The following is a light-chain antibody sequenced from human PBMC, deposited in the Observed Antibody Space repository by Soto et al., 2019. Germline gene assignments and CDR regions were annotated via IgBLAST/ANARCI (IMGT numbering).Light chain of an antibody. CDR2: AAS. J-gene: IGKJ4*01. V-gene: IGKV1-39*01. CDR1: QSISNY. Sequence: DIQMTQSPSSLSASVGDRVTITCRASQSISNYLNWYQRKPGKAPEFLIYAASSLQSWVPSRFSGSGSGTDFTLTISSLQPEDFATYYCQQSYSTPLTFGGGTKVEMK. CDR3: QQSYSTPLT.